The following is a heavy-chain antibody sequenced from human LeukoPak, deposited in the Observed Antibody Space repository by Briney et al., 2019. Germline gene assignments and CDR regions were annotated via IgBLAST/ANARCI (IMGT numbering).Heavy chain of an antibody. Sequence: SETLSLTCTVSGGSISSYYWSWIRQPPGKGLEWIGYIYYSGSTNYNPSLKSRVTISVDTSKNQFSLKLSSVTAADTAVYYCARGGYSYVPDYWGQGTLVTASS. J-gene: IGHJ4*02. CDR2: IYYSGST. CDR3: ARGGYSYVPDY. D-gene: IGHD5-18*01. V-gene: IGHV4-59*01. CDR1: GGSISSYY.